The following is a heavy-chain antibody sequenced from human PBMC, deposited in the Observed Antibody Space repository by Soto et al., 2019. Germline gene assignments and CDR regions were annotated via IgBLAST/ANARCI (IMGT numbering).Heavy chain of an antibody. Sequence: PGGSLRLSCAGSGFTFSSHSKNWVRQAPGKGLEWVSYISFSGNTTYYADSVKGRFTISRDNAKSSLFLQMNSLRDEDTAVYYSVRGRNGDFHSDFDYLAQGILVTVPS. CDR3: VRGRNGDFHSDFDY. V-gene: IGHV3-48*02. CDR2: ISFSGNTT. D-gene: IGHD4-17*01. CDR1: GFTFSSHS. J-gene: IGHJ4*02.